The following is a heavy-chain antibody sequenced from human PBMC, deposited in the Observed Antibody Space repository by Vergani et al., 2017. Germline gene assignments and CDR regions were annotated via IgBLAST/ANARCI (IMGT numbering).Heavy chain of an antibody. CDR1: GYTFTGYY. CDR3: ARDRNSFTTGYGSGRRSHFDD. V-gene: IGHV1-2*02. D-gene: IGHD3-10*01. Sequence: QVQLVQSGAEVKKPGASVKVSCKASGYTFTGYYMHWVRQAPGQGLEWMGWINPNSGGTNYAQKFQGRVTMTRDTSISTAYMELSRLRSDDTAVYYCARDRNSFTTGYGSGRRSHFDDWGQGTLVTVSS. J-gene: IGHJ4*02. CDR2: INPNSGGT.